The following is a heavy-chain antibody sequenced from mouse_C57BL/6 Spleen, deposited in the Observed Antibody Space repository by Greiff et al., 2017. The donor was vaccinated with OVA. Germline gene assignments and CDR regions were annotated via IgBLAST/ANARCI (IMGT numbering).Heavy chain of an antibody. CDR3: TRCSTVVADY. V-gene: IGHV1-66*01. CDR2: IYPGSGNT. CDR1: GYSFTSYY. J-gene: IGHJ2*01. Sequence: VQLQQSGPELVKPGASVKISCKASGYSFTSYYIHWVKQRPGQGLEWIGWIYPGSGNTKYNEKFKGKATLTADTSSSTAYMQLSSLTSEDSAVYYCTRCSTVVADYWGQGTTLTVSS. D-gene: IGHD1-1*01.